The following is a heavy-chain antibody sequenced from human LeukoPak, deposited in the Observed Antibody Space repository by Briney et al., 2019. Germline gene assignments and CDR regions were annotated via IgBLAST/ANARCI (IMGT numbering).Heavy chain of an antibody. D-gene: IGHD3-10*01. CDR1: GYSFTGYW. J-gene: IGHJ5*02. Sequence: GESLKISCKGSGYSFTGYWIGWVRQMPGKGLEWMGIIYPGDSDTRYSPSFQGQVTISADRHISTAYLQWSSPKASDTAMYYCARYGSGSYHSYNWFDPWGQGTLVTVSS. CDR3: ARYGSGSYHSYNWFDP. CDR2: IYPGDSDT. V-gene: IGHV5-51*01.